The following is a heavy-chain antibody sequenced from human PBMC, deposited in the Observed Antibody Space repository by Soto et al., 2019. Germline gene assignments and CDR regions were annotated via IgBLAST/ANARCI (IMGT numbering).Heavy chain of an antibody. CDR3: AKVRSGYSYGYPFGFDP. CDR2: ISGSGGST. CDR1: GFTFSSYA. J-gene: IGHJ5*02. D-gene: IGHD5-18*01. Sequence: PGGSLRLSCAASGFTFSSYAMSWVRQAPGKGLEWVSAISGSGGSTYYADSVKGRFTISRDNSKNTLYLQMNSLRAEDTAVYYCAKVRSGYSYGYPFGFDPWGQGTLVTVSS. V-gene: IGHV3-23*01.